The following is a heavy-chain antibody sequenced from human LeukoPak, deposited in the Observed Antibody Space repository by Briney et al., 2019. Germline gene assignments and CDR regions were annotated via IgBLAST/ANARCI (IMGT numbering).Heavy chain of an antibody. D-gene: IGHD2-15*01. V-gene: IGHV3-23*01. CDR1: GFTFSSYA. J-gene: IGHJ4*02. Sequence: GGSLRLSCAASGFTFSSYAKNWVRQAPGKGLEWVSAISTRGGTTYYADSVKGRFTISRDDSKNTLYLQMNSLRVEDTAVYYCAKDRWVEATISLYFDYWGQGTLVTVSS. CDR2: ISTRGGTT. CDR3: AKDRWVEATISLYFDY.